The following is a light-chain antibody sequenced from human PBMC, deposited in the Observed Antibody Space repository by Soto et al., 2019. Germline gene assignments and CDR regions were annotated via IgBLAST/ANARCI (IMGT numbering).Light chain of an antibody. J-gene: IGKJ4*01. CDR3: QQRSNWLLT. CDR1: QSVSSY. V-gene: IGKV3-11*01. Sequence: EIVLTQSPATLSLSPGERATLSCRASQSVSSYLAWYQQKPGQAPRLLIYDASNRATGIPARFSGSGSGTDFTLTISSLEPEAFAVYYCQQRSNWLLTFGGATKVEIK. CDR2: DAS.